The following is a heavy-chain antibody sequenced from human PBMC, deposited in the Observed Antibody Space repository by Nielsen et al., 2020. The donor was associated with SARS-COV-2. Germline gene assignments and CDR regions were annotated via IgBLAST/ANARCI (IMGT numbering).Heavy chain of an antibody. CDR2: INGPGDMT. D-gene: IGHD5-12*01. V-gene: IGHV3-23*01. Sequence: GGSLRLSCAASGFSFSSYAMTWVRQSPGKRLEWVSAINGPGDMTYYAESLRGRTTISRDNSKNIVFLHMTSLRAEDTAVYYCAKFSGYDHWYFDFWGRGSLVSV. CDR1: GFSFSSYA. J-gene: IGHJ2*01. CDR3: AKFSGYDHWYFDF.